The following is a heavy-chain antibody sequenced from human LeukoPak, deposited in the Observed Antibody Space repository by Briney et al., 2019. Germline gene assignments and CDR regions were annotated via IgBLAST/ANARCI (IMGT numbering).Heavy chain of an antibody. CDR2: ISSSSSYI. Sequence: GGSLRLSCAASGFTFSRYWMSWVRQAPGKGLEWVSSISSSSSYIYYADSVKGRFTISRDNAKNSLYLQMNSLRAEDTAVYYCARVEYYYDSGSSLHWVGFDYWGQGTLVTVSS. CDR3: ARVEYYYDSGSSLHWVGFDY. J-gene: IGHJ4*02. CDR1: GFTFSRYW. V-gene: IGHV3-21*01. D-gene: IGHD3-10*01.